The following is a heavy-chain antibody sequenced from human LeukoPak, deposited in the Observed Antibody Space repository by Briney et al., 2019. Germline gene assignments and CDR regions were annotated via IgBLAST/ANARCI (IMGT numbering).Heavy chain of an antibody. CDR2: ITRSNYI. D-gene: IGHD6-6*01. J-gene: IGHJ6*03. CDR3: ARDTARDYYMDV. V-gene: IGHV3-21*06. Sequence: GGSLRLSCAASGFTFSSYSMNWVRQAPGKGLEWVSSITRSNYIYYADSVKGRFTISRDNAKNSLYLQMNSLRAEDTAVYYCARDTARDYYMDVWGKGTTVTVSS. CDR1: GFTFSSYS.